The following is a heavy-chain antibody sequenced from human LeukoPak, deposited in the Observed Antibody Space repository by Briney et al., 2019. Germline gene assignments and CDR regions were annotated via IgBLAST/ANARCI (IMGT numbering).Heavy chain of an antibody. CDR1: GYTFTGYY. V-gene: IGHV1-2*02. D-gene: IGHD3-22*01. Sequence: GASVKVSCKASGYTFTGYYMHWVRQAPGQGLEGMGWINPDSGATNYAQKFQGRVTMTRDTSISTAYMELSRLRSDDTAVYFCAREYYDSSGRKHAFDIWGQGTMVTVSS. CDR2: INPDSGAT. CDR3: AREYYDSSGRKHAFDI. J-gene: IGHJ3*02.